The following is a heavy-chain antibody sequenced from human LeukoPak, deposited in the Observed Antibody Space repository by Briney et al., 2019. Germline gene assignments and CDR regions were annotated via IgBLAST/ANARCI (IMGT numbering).Heavy chain of an antibody. J-gene: IGHJ5*02. CDR3: ARVTLDSSGYYYPFDP. D-gene: IGHD3-22*01. CDR2: IIPIFGTA. Sequence: VASVKVSCKASGGTFSSYAINWVRQAPGQGLEWMGGIIPIFGTANYAQKFQGRVTITTDESTSTAYMELSSLRSEDTAVYYCARVTLDSSGYYYPFDPWGQGTLVTVSS. V-gene: IGHV1-69*05. CDR1: GGTFSSYA.